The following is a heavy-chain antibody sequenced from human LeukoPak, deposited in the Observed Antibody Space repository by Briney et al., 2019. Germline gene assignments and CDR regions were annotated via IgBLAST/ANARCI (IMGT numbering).Heavy chain of an antibody. CDR1: GFTVSSNY. J-gene: IGHJ5*02. CDR3: ARGWELDP. V-gene: IGHV3-53*01. Sequence: GGSLRLSCAASGFTVSSNYMTWVRQAPGMGLECVSVMYSDGSTFYADSVKGRFIMSRDNSKNTLYLQMNSLRAEDTAVYYCARGWELDPWGQGTLVTVSS. D-gene: IGHD1-26*01. CDR2: MYSDGST.